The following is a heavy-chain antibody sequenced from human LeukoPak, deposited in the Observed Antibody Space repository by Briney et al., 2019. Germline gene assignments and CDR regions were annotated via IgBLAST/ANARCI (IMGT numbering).Heavy chain of an antibody. D-gene: IGHD6-19*01. V-gene: IGHV4-59*12. CDR2: IFYSGTT. Sequence: SDTLSITCTVSGVSISSYYWSWIRQPPGKGLEWIGFIFYSGTTNYNPSLKSRVTISVDTSKNQFSLKLSSVTAADTAVYYCARDKRVAVAGTYIYYYYMDVWGNGTTVTISS. CDR3: ARDKRVAVAGTYIYYYYMDV. J-gene: IGHJ6*03. CDR1: GVSISSYY.